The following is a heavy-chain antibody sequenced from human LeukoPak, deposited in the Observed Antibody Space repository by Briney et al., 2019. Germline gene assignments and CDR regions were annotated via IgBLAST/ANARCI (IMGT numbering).Heavy chain of an antibody. V-gene: IGHV1-69*13. Sequence: SVKVSCKASGGTFSSYAIGWVRQAPGQGLEWMGGIIPILGTANYAQKFQGRGTIHADQSHSPAYMELSNLRSEDTAVYYCASGEGLYYYGWGSYYVYWGRGTLVTVSS. CDR2: IIPILGTA. J-gene: IGHJ4*02. CDR3: ASGEGLYYYGWGSYYVY. D-gene: IGHD3-10*01. CDR1: GGTFSSYA.